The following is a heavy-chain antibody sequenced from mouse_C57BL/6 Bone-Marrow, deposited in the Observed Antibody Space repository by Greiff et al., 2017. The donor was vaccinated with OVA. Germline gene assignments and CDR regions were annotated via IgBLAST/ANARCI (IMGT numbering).Heavy chain of an antibody. V-gene: IGHV5-16*01. CDR1: GFTFSDYY. D-gene: IGHD1-1*01. Sequence: EVQLQESEGGLVQPGSSMKLSCTASGFTFSDYYMAWVRQVPEKGLEWVANINYDGSSTYYLDSLKSRFIISRDNAKNILYLQMSSLKSEDTATYYCATYGSSNYYAMDYWGQGTSVTVSS. CDR3: ATYGSSNYYAMDY. J-gene: IGHJ4*01. CDR2: INYDGSST.